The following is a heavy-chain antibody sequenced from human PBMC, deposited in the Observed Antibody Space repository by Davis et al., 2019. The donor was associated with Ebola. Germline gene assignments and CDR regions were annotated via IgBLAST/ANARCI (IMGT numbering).Heavy chain of an antibody. CDR1: GGTFSSYA. Sequence: SVKVSCKASGGTFSSYAINWVRRAPGQGLEWMGGIIPDFGTPNYAQKFQGRVTITADESTSTAYMELRSLTSGDTAMYYCARGVSAVVVPVVTSVFNLWGQGTMVTVSS. V-gene: IGHV1-69*13. D-gene: IGHD2-2*01. CDR3: ARGVSAVVVPVVTSVFNL. CDR2: IIPDFGTP. J-gene: IGHJ3*01.